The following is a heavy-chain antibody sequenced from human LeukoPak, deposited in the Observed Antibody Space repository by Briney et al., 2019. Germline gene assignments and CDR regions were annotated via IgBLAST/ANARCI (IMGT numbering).Heavy chain of an antibody. Sequence: ASVKVSCXASGGTFSSYAISWVRQAPGQGLEWMGGMIPIFGTANYAQKFQGRVTITADESTSTAYMELSSLRSEDTAVYYCASVPILGATYYYYYYMDVWGKGTTVTVSS. CDR2: MIPIFGTA. D-gene: IGHD1-26*01. CDR3: ASVPILGATYYYYYYMDV. CDR1: GGTFSSYA. J-gene: IGHJ6*03. V-gene: IGHV1-69*01.